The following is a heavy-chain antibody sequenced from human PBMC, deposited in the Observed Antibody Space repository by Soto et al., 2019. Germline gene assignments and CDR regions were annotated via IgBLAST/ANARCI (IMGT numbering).Heavy chain of an antibody. CDR3: VRLIGNSWLDS. J-gene: IGHJ5*01. CDR2: TYYRSRWFY. Sequence: QVQLQQSGPELVKPSQTLSLTCDISGDSVSTNTATWDWIRQSPSRGLEWLGRTYYRSRWFYDSAVSVKSRITISPDISNNQVSLQLTSVTPDDTAIYYCVRLIGNSWLDSWGQGTLVTVSS. D-gene: IGHD3-22*01. V-gene: IGHV6-1*01. CDR1: GDSVSTNTAT.